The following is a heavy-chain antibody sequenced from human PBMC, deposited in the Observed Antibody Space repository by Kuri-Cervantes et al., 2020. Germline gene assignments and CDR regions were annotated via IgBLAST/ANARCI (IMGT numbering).Heavy chain of an antibody. CDR1: RYIVEAYY. J-gene: IGHJ3*02. CDR2: IIPIFGTA. V-gene: IGHV1-69*06. CDR3: ARDRDSSGYYSKDAFDI. Sequence: SVKVSCKTSRYIVEAYYFHCVRQAPGQGLEWMGGIIPIFGTANYAQKFQGRVTITADKSTSTAYMELSSLRSEDTAVYYCARDRDSSGYYSKDAFDIWGQGTMVTVSS. D-gene: IGHD3-22*01.